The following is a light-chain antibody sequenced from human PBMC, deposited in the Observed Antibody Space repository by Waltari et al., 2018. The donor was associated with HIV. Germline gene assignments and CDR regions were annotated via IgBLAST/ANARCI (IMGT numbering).Light chain of an antibody. CDR3: LQYYTNPYS. CDR1: QTILYSSNNKDY. Sequence: DIVLTQSPDSLTLSLGERANFHCKASQTILYSSNNKDYLAWYQQRPGQPPKLLFSWASTRKSGVPDRFTASGSGTDFTLTISSLQAEDAAVYYCLQYYTNPYSFGQGTKLEI. CDR2: WAS. V-gene: IGKV4-1*01. J-gene: IGKJ2*01.